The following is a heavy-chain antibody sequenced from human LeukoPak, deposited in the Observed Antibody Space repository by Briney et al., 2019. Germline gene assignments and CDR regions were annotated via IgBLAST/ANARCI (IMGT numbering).Heavy chain of an antibody. CDR3: AREGDYGKPFDY. V-gene: IGHV4-31*03. CDR1: AGSISSGGYY. D-gene: IGHD4-17*01. J-gene: IGHJ4*02. CDR2: IYYSGST. Sequence: SQTLSLTCTVSAGSISSGGYYWRWIRQHPGKGLEWIGYIYYSGSTYYNPSLKSRVTISVDTSKNQFSLKLSSVTAADTAVYYCAREGDYGKPFDYWGQGTLVTVSS.